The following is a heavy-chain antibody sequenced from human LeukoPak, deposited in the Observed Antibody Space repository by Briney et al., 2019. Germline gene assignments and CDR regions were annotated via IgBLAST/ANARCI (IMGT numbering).Heavy chain of an antibody. V-gene: IGHV3-48*01. D-gene: IGHD2-21*02. CDR1: GFTFSSYS. CDR3: ARPNPKFYCGGDCPDAFDI. Sequence: GGSLRLSCAASGFTFSSYSMNWVRQAPGKGLEWVSYISSSSSTIYYADSVKGRFTISRDNAKNSLYLQMNSLRAEDTAVYYCARPNPKFYCGGDCPDAFDIWGQGTMVTVSS. CDR2: ISSSSSTI. J-gene: IGHJ3*02.